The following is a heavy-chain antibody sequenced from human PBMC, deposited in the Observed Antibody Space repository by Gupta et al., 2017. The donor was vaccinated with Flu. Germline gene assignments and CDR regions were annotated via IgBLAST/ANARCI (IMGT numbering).Heavy chain of an antibody. Sequence: QVQLVESGGGVVQPGRSLRLSCAASGLTFRNYGMHWVRQAPGKGLEWVAVISYDGSNKYYADSVKGRFTISRDNSKNTLYLQMNSLRAEDTAVYYCAKDRGRYTYAYGMDVWGQGTTVTVSS. CDR1: GLTFRNYG. CDR3: AKDRGRYTYAYGMDV. J-gene: IGHJ6*02. V-gene: IGHV3-30*18. D-gene: IGHD5-18*01. CDR2: ISYDGSNK.